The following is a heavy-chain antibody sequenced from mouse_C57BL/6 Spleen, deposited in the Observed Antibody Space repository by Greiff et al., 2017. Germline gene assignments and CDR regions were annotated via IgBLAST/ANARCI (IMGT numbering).Heavy chain of an antibody. D-gene: IGHD2-3*01. CDR1: GFTFSDYY. CDR3: ARAVYDGSLYYFDY. Sequence: EVQRVESEGGLVQPGSSMKLSCTASGFTFSDYYMAWVRQVPEKGLEWVANINYDGSSTYYLDSLKSRFIISRDNAKNILYLQMSRLKSEDTATYYCARAVYDGSLYYFDYWGQGTTLTVSS. J-gene: IGHJ2*01. CDR2: INYDGSST. V-gene: IGHV5-16*01.